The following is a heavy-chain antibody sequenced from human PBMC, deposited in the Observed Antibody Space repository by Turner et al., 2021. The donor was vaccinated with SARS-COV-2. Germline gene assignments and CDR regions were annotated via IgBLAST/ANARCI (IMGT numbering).Heavy chain of an antibody. CDR1: GFTFSSYW. CDR3: ARQLWLRWYFDL. J-gene: IGHJ2*01. CDR2: INQDGSKK. Sequence: EVQLVETGGGLVQPGGSLRLTCEASGFTFSSYWMSWVRQAPGKGLEWVTNINQDGSKKYYVDSVKGRFIIPRDNAKTSLYLQTNSLRAEDTAVYYCARQLWLRWYFDLWGRGTLVTVSS. V-gene: IGHV3-7*01. D-gene: IGHD5-18*01.